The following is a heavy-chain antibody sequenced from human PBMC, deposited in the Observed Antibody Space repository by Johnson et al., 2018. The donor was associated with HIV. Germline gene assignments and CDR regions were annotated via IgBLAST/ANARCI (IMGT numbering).Heavy chain of an antibody. J-gene: IGHJ3*02. V-gene: IGHV3-53*01. Sequence: VQLVESGGGLIQPGGSLRLSCAASGFTVSSNYMSWVRQAPGKGLEWVSDISGSGISTYYGDSVKGRFTISRDNSKNTLYLQVNSLRAEDTAVYYCARDRGQYTDSSRGDIWGQGTMVTVSS. CDR2: SGSGIST. CDR3: ARDRGQYTDSSRGDI. D-gene: IGHD6-13*01. CDR1: GFTVSSNY.